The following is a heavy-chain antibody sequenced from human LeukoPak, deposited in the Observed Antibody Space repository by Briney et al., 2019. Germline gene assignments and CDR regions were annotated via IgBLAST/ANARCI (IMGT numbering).Heavy chain of an antibody. CDR3: ARGLYSSGWLNYFDD. Sequence: PGRSLRLSCAASGFTFSSYAMHWVRQAPGKGLEWVAVISYDGSNKYYADSVKGRFTISRDNSKNTLYLQMNSLRAEDTAVYYCARGLYSSGWLNYFDDWGQGTLVTVSS. J-gene: IGHJ4*02. CDR2: ISYDGSNK. V-gene: IGHV3-30-3*01. CDR1: GFTFSSYA. D-gene: IGHD6-19*01.